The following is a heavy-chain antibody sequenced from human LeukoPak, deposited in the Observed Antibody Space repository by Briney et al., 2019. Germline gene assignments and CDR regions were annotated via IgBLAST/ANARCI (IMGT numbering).Heavy chain of an antibody. Sequence: GGSLRLSCAVSGFTFSNHGIHWVRQAPGKGLEWVANIKQDGSEKYYVDSVRGRFTISRDNAKNSLSLQMNSLRAEDTAVYYCASNYGGWGQGTLVTVSS. D-gene: IGHD4-11*01. J-gene: IGHJ4*02. V-gene: IGHV3-7*03. CDR3: ASNYGG. CDR2: IKQDGSEK. CDR1: GFTFSNHG.